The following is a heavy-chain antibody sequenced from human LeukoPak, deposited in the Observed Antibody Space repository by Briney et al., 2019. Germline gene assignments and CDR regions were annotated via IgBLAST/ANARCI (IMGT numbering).Heavy chain of an antibody. Sequence: GGSLRLSCAASGFTFSSYSMNWVRQAPDKGLEWVAVISYDGSNKYYADSVKGRFTISRDNFKNTLYLQMNSLKADDTAVYYCARARERWELILGGDFDYWGQGTLVTVSS. J-gene: IGHJ4*02. CDR2: ISYDGSNK. V-gene: IGHV3-30*03. CDR1: GFTFSSYS. CDR3: ARARERWELILGGDFDY. D-gene: IGHD1-26*01.